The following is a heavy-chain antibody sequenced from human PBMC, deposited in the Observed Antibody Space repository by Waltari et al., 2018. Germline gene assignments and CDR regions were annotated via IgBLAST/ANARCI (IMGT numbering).Heavy chain of an antibody. CDR2: ISSGGDII. Sequence: QVQLVESGGDVVKPGGSMRLSCAVSGFSFRYNYMSWIRQARGKGLEWVSNISSGGDIIRYAGSLKGRFTISKDDAKNSVYLQMNSLRVDDAAVYYCARGRPHWYFDLWGRGALVTVSS. CDR1: GFSFRYNY. V-gene: IGHV3-11*01. CDR3: ARGRPHWYFDL. J-gene: IGHJ2*01.